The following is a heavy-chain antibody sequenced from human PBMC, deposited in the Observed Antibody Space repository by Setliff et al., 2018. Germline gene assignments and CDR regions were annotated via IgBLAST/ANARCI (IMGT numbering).Heavy chain of an antibody. J-gene: IGHJ4*02. V-gene: IGHV4-34*01. D-gene: IGHD6-6*01. CDR2: SNHGGST. CDR3: ARDPSSVAARPGY. CDR1: GESFSNNY. Sequence: SETLSLTCSVYGESFSNNYWSWIRQTPGKGLEWIGESNHGGSTSYHPSLKSRLTMSVDTSKNQFSLQLNSVTAADTAVYYCARDPSSVAARPGYWGQGTLVSVSS.